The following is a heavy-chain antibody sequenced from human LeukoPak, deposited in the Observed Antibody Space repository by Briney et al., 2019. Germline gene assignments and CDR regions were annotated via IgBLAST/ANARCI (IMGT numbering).Heavy chain of an antibody. CDR1: GFTFSSYA. Sequence: GGSLRLSCAASGFTFSSYAMHWVRQAPGKGLEWVAFISYDGGNKYYADSVKGRFTISRDNSKNTMYLQMNSLRAEGTAVYYCARARYCSSYSCYKDYWGQGTLVTVSS. CDR2: ISYDGGNK. V-gene: IGHV3-30-3*01. J-gene: IGHJ4*02. CDR3: ARARYCSSYSCYKDY. D-gene: IGHD2-2*02.